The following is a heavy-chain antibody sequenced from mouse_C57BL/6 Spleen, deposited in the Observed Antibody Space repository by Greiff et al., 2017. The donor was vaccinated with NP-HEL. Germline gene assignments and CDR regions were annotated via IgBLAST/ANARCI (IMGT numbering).Heavy chain of an antibody. V-gene: IGHV2-2*01. D-gene: IGHD2-1*01. CDR2: IWSGGST. Sequence: VQLVESGPGLVQPSQSLSITCTVSGFSLTSYGVHWVRQSPGKGLEWLGVIWSGGSTDYNAAFISRLSISKDNSKSQVFFKMNSLQADDTAIYYCARTRDGNSDWYFDVWGTGTTVTVSS. CDR1: GFSLTSYG. CDR3: ARTRDGNSDWYFDV. J-gene: IGHJ1*03.